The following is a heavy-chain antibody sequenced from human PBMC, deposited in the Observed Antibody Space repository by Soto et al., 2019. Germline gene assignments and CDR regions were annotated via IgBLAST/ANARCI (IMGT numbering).Heavy chain of an antibody. CDR2: VNSDGDTT. Sequence: PGGSLRLSCAASGFTFRNYWMHWVRQAPGKGLVWVSRVNSDGDTTYYADYVKGRFTISRDNAKNTLHLQMNSLVAEDTSVYYCASNYAYAEGYYFYGIDVWGQGTTVTSP. D-gene: IGHD3-16*01. CDR1: GFTFRNYW. CDR3: ASNYAYAEGYYFYGIDV. J-gene: IGHJ6*02. V-gene: IGHV3-74*01.